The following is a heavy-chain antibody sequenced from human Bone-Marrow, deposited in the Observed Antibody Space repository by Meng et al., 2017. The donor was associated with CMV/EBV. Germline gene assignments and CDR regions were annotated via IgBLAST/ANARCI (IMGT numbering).Heavy chain of an antibody. D-gene: IGHD3-3*01. CDR2: ISSSSSTI. Sequence: GGSLRLSCAASGFTFSSYSMNWVRQAPGKGLEWVSYISSSSSTIYYADSVKGRFTISRDNAKNSLYLQMNSLRAEDTAVYYCARGGFLPADYWGQGTLVTVSS. J-gene: IGHJ4*02. CDR3: ARGGFLPADY. CDR1: GFTFSSYS. V-gene: IGHV3-48*04.